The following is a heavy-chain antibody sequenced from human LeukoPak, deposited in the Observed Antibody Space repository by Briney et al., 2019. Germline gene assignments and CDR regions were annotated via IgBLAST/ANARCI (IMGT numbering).Heavy chain of an antibody. D-gene: IGHD3-9*01. J-gene: IGHJ3*02. CDR2: IYSGGST. CDR3: ARSSHYDILTGYSEDDAFDI. V-gene: IGHV3-53*01. Sequence: GGSLRLSCAASGFTVSSNYMSWVRQAPGKGLEWVSVIYSGGSTDYADSVKGRFTISRDTSKNTLYLQMNSLRVEDTAVYYCARSSHYDILTGYSEDDAFDIWGQGTMVTVSS. CDR1: GFTVSSNY.